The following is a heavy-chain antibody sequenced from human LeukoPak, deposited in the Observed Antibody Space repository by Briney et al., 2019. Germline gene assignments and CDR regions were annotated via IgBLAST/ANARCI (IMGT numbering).Heavy chain of an antibody. V-gene: IGHV1-2*04. CDR2: INPNSGGT. CDR3: ARDLTMIVVDHLPDYYYYGMDV. CDR1: GYTFTGYY. D-gene: IGHD3-22*01. Sequence: ASVKVSCKASGYTFTGYYMHWVRQAPGQGLEWMGWINPNSGGTNYAQKFQGWVTMTRDTSISTAYMELSRLRSDDTAVYYCARDLTMIVVDHLPDYYYYGMDVWGQGTTVTVSS. J-gene: IGHJ6*02.